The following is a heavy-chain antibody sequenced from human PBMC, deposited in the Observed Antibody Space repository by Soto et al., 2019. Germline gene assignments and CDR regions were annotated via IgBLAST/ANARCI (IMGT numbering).Heavy chain of an antibody. D-gene: IGHD3-16*01. CDR1: GFTFSSSG. Sequence: QVQLVESGGGVVQPGRSLRLSCAASGFTFSSSGMHWVRQAPGKGLEWVALIWYDGSEKYYADSVKGRFTISRDNSKTTLYLQMNSLRAEDTAVYYCARGPYIGGFDYWGQGTLVTVSS. J-gene: IGHJ4*02. CDR3: ARGPYIGGFDY. V-gene: IGHV3-33*01. CDR2: IWYDGSEK.